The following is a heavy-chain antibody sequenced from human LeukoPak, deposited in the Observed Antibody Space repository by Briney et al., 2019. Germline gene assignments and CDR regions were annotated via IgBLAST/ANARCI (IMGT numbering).Heavy chain of an antibody. CDR1: GGSISSYY. CDR3: ARHSDIIVVVSTDAFDI. J-gene: IGHJ3*02. V-gene: IGHV4-59*08. D-gene: IGHD2-15*01. CDR2: IHYSGST. Sequence: SETLSLTCIVSGGSISSYYWSWIRQPPGKGLEWIGYIHYSGSTNYNPSLKSRVIISVDTSKNQFSLKLSSVTAADTAVYYCARHSDIIVVVSTDAFDIWGQGTMVTVSS.